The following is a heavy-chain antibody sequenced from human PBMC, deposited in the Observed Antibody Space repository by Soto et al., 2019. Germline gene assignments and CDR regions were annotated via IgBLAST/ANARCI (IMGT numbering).Heavy chain of an antibody. CDR2: IIPIFGTA. V-gene: IGHV1-69*01. CDR3: ASSPRYFDWLLPYYFDY. J-gene: IGHJ4*02. Sequence: QVQLVQSGAEVKKPGSSVKVSCKASGGTFSSYAISWVRQAPGQGLEWMGGIIPIFGTANYAQKFQGRVTITADESTSTAYMELSSLRSEDTAVYYCASSPRYFDWLLPYYFDYWGQGTLVTVSS. D-gene: IGHD3-9*01. CDR1: GGTFSSYA.